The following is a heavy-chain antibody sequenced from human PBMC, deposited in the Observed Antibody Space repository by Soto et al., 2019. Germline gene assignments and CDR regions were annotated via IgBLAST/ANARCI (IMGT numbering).Heavy chain of an antibody. Sequence: SETLSLTCTVSRGYVNTFHWSWVRQPAGKGLEWIGRIFPNGNTDYSPSLRSRVTLSVDTSKNQISLNLTSVTAADMAVYYCVRRIAVKPRYYFDYWGQGTLVTVSS. J-gene: IGHJ4*02. V-gene: IGHV4-4*07. CDR3: VRRIAVKPRYYFDY. CDR2: IFPNGNT. CDR1: RGYVNTFH. D-gene: IGHD6-6*01.